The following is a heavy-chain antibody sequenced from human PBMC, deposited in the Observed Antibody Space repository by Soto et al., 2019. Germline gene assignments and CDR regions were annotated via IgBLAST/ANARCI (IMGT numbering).Heavy chain of an antibody. J-gene: IGHJ5*02. Sequence: ASETLSLTCAVYGGSFSGYYWSWIRQAPGKGLEWIGEINHSGSTNYNPSLKSRVTISVDTSKNQFSLKLSSVTAADTAVYYCARGQLSSSTVFDPWGQGTLVTVSS. V-gene: IGHV4-34*01. CDR2: INHSGST. CDR1: GGSFSGYY. CDR3: ARGQLSSSTVFDP. D-gene: IGHD6-6*01.